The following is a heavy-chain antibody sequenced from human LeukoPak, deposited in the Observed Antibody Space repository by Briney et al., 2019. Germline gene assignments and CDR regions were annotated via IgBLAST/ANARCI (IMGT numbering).Heavy chain of an antibody. V-gene: IGHV3-74*01. D-gene: IGHD1-1*01. CDR1: GFTFSSYW. CDR3: ARASNRNSINFDY. J-gene: IGHJ4*02. CDR2: VSGDGSST. Sequence: PGGSLRLSCAASGFTFSSYWMHWVRQAPGKGLVWVPRVSGDGSSTNYADSVKGRFTISRDNAKNTLYLQMSSLRAEDTALYYCARASNRNSINFDYWGQGILVTVSS.